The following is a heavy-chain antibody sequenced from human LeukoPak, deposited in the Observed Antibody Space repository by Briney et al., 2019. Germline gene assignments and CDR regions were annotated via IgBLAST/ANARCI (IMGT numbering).Heavy chain of an antibody. CDR3: ARGGGDIPIDY. D-gene: IGHD2-21*02. V-gene: IGHV3-21*01. CDR1: GFTFSTYT. J-gene: IGHJ4*02. Sequence: GGFLRLSCAASGFTFSTYTMNWVRQAPGKGLEWVSSISSSSYIYYADSVKGRFTISRDNARNSLYLQMNSLRAEDTALYYCARGGGDIPIDYWGQGTLVTVSS. CDR2: ISSSSYI.